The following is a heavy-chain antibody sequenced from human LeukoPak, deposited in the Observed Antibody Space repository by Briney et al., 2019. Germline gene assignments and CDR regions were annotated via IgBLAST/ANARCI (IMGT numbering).Heavy chain of an antibody. CDR1: GYTFTGYY. V-gene: IGHV1-2*02. CDR3: ARGYLPNSSSWYGAFDY. J-gene: IGHJ4*02. CDR2: INPNSGGT. Sequence: ASVKVSCKASGYTFTGYYMHWVRQAPGQGLEWMGWINPNSGGTNYAQKFQGRVTMTRDTSISTAYMELSRLRSDDTAVYYCARGYLPNSSSWYGAFDYWGQGTLVTVPS. D-gene: IGHD6-13*01.